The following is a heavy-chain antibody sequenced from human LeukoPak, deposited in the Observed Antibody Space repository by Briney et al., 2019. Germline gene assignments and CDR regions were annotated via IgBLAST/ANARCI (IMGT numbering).Heavy chain of an antibody. D-gene: IGHD2-2*01. Sequence: SETLSLTCTVSGDSISTYYWSWIRQPPGKGLEWIGYLYYTGSTNYNPSLKSRVTISVDRSKKQFSLKVSSVTAADTAVYYCAGGPTSSFDYWGRGTLVTVSS. CDR1: GDSISTYY. CDR3: AGGPTSSFDY. V-gene: IGHV4-59*08. J-gene: IGHJ4*02. CDR2: LYYTGST.